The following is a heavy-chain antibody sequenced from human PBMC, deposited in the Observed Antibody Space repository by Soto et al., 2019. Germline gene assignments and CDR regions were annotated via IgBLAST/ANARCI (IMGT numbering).Heavy chain of an antibody. Sequence: GGSLRLSCAASGFTFSSYSMNWVRQAPGKGLEWVSYISSSSSTIYYADSVKGRFNISRDNAKNSLYLQMNSLRDEDTAVYYCASDYPPRGRERRGYWGQGTLVTVSS. V-gene: IGHV3-48*02. J-gene: IGHJ4*02. CDR1: GFTFSSYS. CDR2: ISSSSSTI. D-gene: IGHD1-1*01. CDR3: ASDYPPRGRERRGY.